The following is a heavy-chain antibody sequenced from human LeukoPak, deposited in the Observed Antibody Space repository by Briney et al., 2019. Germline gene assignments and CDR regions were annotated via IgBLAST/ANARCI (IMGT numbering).Heavy chain of an antibody. CDR1: GFTLTTYA. J-gene: IGHJ4*02. D-gene: IGHD3-10*01. Sequence: GGSLRLSCAASGFTLTTYAMNWVRQAPGKGLEWLSYISANGDTIYYADSVKGRFTMSRDNGRKSLYLQMNSLRVEDTGIYYCVSAYGILLDYSGQASPVSVSS. CDR2: ISANGDTI. V-gene: IGHV3-48*03. CDR3: VSAYGILLDY.